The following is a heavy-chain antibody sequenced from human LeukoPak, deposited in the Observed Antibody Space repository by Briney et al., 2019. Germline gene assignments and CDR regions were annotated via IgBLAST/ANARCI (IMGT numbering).Heavy chain of an antibody. V-gene: IGHV3-48*02. CDR3: ARDSSWNFDV. Sequence: GGSLRLSCAASGFTFSSYSMNWVRQAPGKGLEWVSYISRRSSTIYQTDSVKGRFTISRDDAKNSLYLQMNSLRDEDTAVYYCARDSSWNFDVWGQGTMVTVSS. D-gene: IGHD2-2*01. CDR1: GFTFSSYS. CDR2: ISRRSSTI. J-gene: IGHJ3*01.